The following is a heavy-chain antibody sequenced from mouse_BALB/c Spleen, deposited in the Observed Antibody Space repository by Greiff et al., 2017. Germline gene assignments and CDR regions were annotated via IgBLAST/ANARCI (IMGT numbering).Heavy chain of an antibody. V-gene: IGHV5-6-5*01. J-gene: IGHJ2*01. CDR3: ARGEGGGYLLLRIVYFDY. Sequence: EVKLVESGGGLVKPGGSLKLSCAASGFTFSSYAMSWVRQTPEKRLEWVASISSGGSTYYPDSVKGRFTISRDNARNILYLQMSSLRSEDTAMYYCARGEGGGYLLLRIVYFDYWGQGTTLTVSS. D-gene: IGHD1-1*01. CDR2: ISSGGST. CDR1: GFTFSSYA.